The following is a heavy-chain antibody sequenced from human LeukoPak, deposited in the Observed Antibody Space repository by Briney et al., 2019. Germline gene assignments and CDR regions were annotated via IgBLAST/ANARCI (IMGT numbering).Heavy chain of an antibody. J-gene: IGHJ4*02. CDR2: IYPGDSDT. CDR1: GYSFTNYW. CDR3: ARRTDRSFLYLDY. V-gene: IGHV5-51*01. Sequence: PGESLKISCKGSGYSFTNYWIGWVRPIPGKGLELMGIIYPGDSDTKYSPSFQGQVTISADESISPAYLQCNSLKASHTAMYYCARRTDRSFLYLDYLGQGTLVTVSS.